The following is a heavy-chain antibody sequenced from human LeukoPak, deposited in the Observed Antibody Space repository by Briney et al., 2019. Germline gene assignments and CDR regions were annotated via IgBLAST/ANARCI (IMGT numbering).Heavy chain of an antibody. D-gene: IGHD1-1*01. CDR3: ARALYNWNDAGAFDI. CDR1: GGTFSSYA. Sequence: GASVKVSCKASGGTFSSYAISWVRQAPGQGLEWMGRIIPILGIANYAQKFQGRVTITADKSTSTAYMELSSLRSEDTAVYYCARALYNWNDAGAFDIWGQGTMVTVSS. CDR2: IIPILGIA. V-gene: IGHV1-69*04. J-gene: IGHJ3*02.